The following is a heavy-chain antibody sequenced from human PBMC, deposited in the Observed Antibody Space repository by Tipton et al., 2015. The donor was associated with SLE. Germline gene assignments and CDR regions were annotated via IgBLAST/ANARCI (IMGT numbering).Heavy chain of an antibody. V-gene: IGHV4-59*01. Sequence: PGLVKPSETLSLTCAVSGGSISPYYWSWIRQLPGKRLEWIGYIYYSGSTNYNPSLKSRVTISVDTSKNQFSLKLSSVTAADTAVYYCAREPRPRGALKGAFDIWGQGTMVTVSS. J-gene: IGHJ3*02. CDR1: GGSISPYY. CDR2: IYYSGST. CDR3: AREPRPRGALKGAFDI.